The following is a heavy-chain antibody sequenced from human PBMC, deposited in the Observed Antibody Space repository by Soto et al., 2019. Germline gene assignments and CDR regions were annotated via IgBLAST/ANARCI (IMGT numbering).Heavy chain of an antibody. D-gene: IGHD3-10*01. CDR3: AIDPLAVPTI. CDR2: ISSSGSST. CDR1: GFIFSDYY. V-gene: IGHV3-11*01. Sequence: QVQLVESGGGLVKPGGSLRLSCAASGFIFSDYYMTWIRQAPGRGLEWVSYISSSGSSTYNAASVEGRFTIARDNAKNTLYLQMNSLRAEDTAVYYCAIDPLAVPTIWGQGTLVTVSS. J-gene: IGHJ4*02.